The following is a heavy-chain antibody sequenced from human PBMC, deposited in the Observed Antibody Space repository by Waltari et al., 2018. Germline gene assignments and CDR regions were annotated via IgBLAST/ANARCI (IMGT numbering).Heavy chain of an antibody. D-gene: IGHD6-19*01. J-gene: IGHJ4*02. CDR2: IYYSWST. Sequence: QLQLQESGPGLVTPSETLSLTCTVSGGSISSNSYYWCWIRQPPGKGLEWIGSIYYSWSTYYNPSLKSRVTISVDTSKNQFSLKLSSVTAADTAVYYCARSPQWLTFDYWGQGTLVTVSS. V-gene: IGHV4-39*07. CDR3: ARSPQWLTFDY. CDR1: GGSISSNSYY.